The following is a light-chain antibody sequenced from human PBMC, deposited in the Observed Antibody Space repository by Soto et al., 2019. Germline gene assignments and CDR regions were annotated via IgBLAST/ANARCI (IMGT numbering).Light chain of an antibody. V-gene: IGKV3-15*01. CDR1: QSVASN. Sequence: EIVMTQSPASLSVSPGDGATLSCWASQSVASNVAWYQQRPGQGPRLLIHGASTRAAGVPARFSGSGSGTDFTLTISSLQSEDFAVYYGQQYHNWPPQYTFGQGTKLQSK. J-gene: IGKJ2*01. CDR2: GAS. CDR3: QQYHNWPPQYT.